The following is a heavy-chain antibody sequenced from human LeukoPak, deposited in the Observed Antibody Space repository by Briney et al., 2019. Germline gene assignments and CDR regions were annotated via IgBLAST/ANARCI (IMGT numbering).Heavy chain of an antibody. CDR2: ISSSGSTI. Sequence: GGSLRLSCAASGFTFSDYYMSWIRQAPGKGLEGGSYISSSGSTIYYADSVKGRFTISRDNAKNSLYLQMNSLRAEDTAVYYCAREGATTAYYYGSGSYYKDWGQGTLVTVSS. D-gene: IGHD3-10*01. V-gene: IGHV3-11*01. J-gene: IGHJ4*02. CDR3: AREGATTAYYYGSGSYYKD. CDR1: GFTFSDYY.